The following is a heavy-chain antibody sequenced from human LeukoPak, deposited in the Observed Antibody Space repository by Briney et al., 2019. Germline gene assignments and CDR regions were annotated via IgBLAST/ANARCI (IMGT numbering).Heavy chain of an antibody. D-gene: IGHD6-19*01. CDR1: GYTFTGYY. CDR3: ARDLQKAVAGHYYYYYGMDV. Sequence: ASVKVSCKASGYTFTGYYMHWVRQAPGQGLEWMGWINPNSGGTNYAQKFQGRVTMTRDTSISTAYMELSRLRSDDTAVNYCARDLQKAVAGHYYYYYGMDVWGQGTTVTVSS. V-gene: IGHV1-2*02. CDR2: INPNSGGT. J-gene: IGHJ6*02.